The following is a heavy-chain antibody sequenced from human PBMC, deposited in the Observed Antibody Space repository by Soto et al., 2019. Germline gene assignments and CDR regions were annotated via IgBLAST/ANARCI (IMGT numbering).Heavy chain of an antibody. D-gene: IGHD6-19*01. CDR3: ARAPDSGWNVDY. CDR2: RWYDGSKK. V-gene: IGHV3-33*01. Sequence: GGSLRLSCAASGFTLSSYGMHWVRQTPGKGLEWVAVRWYDGSKKYYADSVKGRFTISGDNSKNTLYLQMNSLRAEDTAVYYCARAPDSGWNVDYWGQGTLVTVSS. J-gene: IGHJ4*02. CDR1: GFTLSSYG.